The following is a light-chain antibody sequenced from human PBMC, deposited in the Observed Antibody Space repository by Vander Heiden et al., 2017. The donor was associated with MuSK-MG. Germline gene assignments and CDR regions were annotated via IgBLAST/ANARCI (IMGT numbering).Light chain of an antibody. CDR2: AAS. CDR1: QGISSY. J-gene: IGKJ2*01. Sequence: AIRMTQSPSSLSASTGDRVTITCRASQGISSYLAWYQQKPGKAPKLLIYAASTLQSGVPSRFSGSGSGTDFTLTISGLQSEDFATYYCQQEDSYPYTFGQGTKLEIK. CDR3: QQEDSYPYT. V-gene: IGKV1-8*01.